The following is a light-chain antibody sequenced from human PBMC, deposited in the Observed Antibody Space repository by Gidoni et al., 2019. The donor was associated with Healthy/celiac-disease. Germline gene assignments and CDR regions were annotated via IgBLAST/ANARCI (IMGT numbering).Light chain of an antibody. CDR3: QQYNSYPWT. Sequence: DIQMTQSPSTLSASVGERVTITCLASQSISSWLAWYQQKPGKAPKLLIYKASSLESGVPSRFSGSGSGTEFTLISSSLQPDDFATYYCQQYNSYPWTFGQGTKVEIK. V-gene: IGKV1-5*03. CDR2: KAS. CDR1: QSISSW. J-gene: IGKJ1*01.